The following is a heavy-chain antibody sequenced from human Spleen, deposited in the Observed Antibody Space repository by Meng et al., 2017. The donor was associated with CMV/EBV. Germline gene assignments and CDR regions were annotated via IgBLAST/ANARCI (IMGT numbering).Heavy chain of an antibody. CDR2: INPQSGDT. CDR3: ARELWEASNWFDP. J-gene: IGHJ5*02. D-gene: IGHD3-16*01. V-gene: IGHV1-2*02. Sequence: ASVKVSCKASQYTFIDHHMHWVRQAPGQGLEWMGWINPQSGDTKYAQKFQGRVTLSRDTSVSTAYMDLSRLRSDDTAVYYCARELWEASNWFDPWGQGTLVTVSS. CDR1: QYTFIDHH.